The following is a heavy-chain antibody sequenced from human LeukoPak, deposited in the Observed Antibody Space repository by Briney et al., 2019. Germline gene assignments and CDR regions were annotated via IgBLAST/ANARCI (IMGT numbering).Heavy chain of an antibody. CDR3: ARVDVGRDYSKFDY. CDR2: IDEDGTTT. J-gene: IGHJ4*02. CDR1: GFTFSACW. D-gene: IGHD2-15*01. Sequence: GGSLRLSCAASGFTFSACWMHWVRQAPGKGLVSVSRIDEDGTTTNYADSVKGRFTISRDNAKNTLYLQMSSLRAEDTAVYYCARVDVGRDYSKFDYWGQGTLVTVSS. V-gene: IGHV3-74*01.